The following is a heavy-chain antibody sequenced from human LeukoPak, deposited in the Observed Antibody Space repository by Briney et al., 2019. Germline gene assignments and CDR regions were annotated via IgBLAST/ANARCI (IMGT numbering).Heavy chain of an antibody. CDR1: GFTVSGNY. J-gene: IGHJ4*02. CDR2: IYSGGKT. CDR3: ARVLGMYSSSWPSDY. V-gene: IGHV3-66*01. D-gene: IGHD6-13*01. Sequence: GGSLRLSCAASGFTVSGNYMSWVRQAPGKGLEWVSAIYSGGKTYYADSVKGRFTISRDNSKNTLYLQMNSLGAEDTALYYCARVLGMYSSSWPSDYWGQGTLVTVSS.